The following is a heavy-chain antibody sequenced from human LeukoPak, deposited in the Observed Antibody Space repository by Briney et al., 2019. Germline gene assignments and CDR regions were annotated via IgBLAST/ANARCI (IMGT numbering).Heavy chain of an antibody. V-gene: IGHV4-59*01. D-gene: IGHD3-16*01. CDR1: GGSISSYY. J-gene: IGHJ4*02. CDR2: IYYSGST. Sequence: SETLSLACTVSGGSISSYYWSWIRQPPGKGLEWIGYIYYSGSTNYNPSLKSRVTISVDTSKNQFSLKLSSVTAADTAVYYCARVGGGRAYNFDYWGQGTLVTVSS. CDR3: ARVGGGRAYNFDY.